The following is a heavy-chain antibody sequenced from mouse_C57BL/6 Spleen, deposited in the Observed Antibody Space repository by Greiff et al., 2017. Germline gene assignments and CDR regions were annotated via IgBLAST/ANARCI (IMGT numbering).Heavy chain of an antibody. Sequence: QVQLQRPGAELVKPGASVKMSCKASGYTFTSYWITWVKQRPGQGLEWIGDIYPGSGSTNYNEKFKSKATLTVDTSSSTAYMQLSSLTSEDSAVYYCARSGDGRYAMDYWGQGTSVTVSS. CDR1: GYTFTSYW. CDR3: ARSGDGRYAMDY. CDR2: IYPGSGST. D-gene: IGHD2-3*01. J-gene: IGHJ4*01. V-gene: IGHV1-55*01.